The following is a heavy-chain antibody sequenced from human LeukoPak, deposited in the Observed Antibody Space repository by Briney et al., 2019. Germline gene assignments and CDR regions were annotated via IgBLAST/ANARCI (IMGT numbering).Heavy chain of an antibody. CDR2: PYYRSKWYN. V-gene: IGHV6-1*01. CDR3: ARGRVGYYGMDV. J-gene: IGHJ6*02. D-gene: IGHD1-26*01. CDR1: GDSVSSNNVA. Sequence: SQTLSLTCAISGDSVSSNNVAWNWIRQSPSRGLEWLGRPYYRSKWYNDYAVSVKSRITISPDTSKNQFSLQLNSVTPEDTAVYYCARGRVGYYGMDVWGQGTTVTVSS.